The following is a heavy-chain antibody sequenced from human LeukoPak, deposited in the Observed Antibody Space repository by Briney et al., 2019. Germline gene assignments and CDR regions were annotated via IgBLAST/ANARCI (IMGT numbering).Heavy chain of an antibody. D-gene: IGHD2-2*01. CDR2: MSGNAGSI. J-gene: IGHJ1*01. CDR3: ANFHCSSTSCHLSGYFQH. Sequence: PGGSLRLSCAASGFTFSSYAMNWVRQAPGKGLQWVSTMSGNAGSIYYADSVKGRFTISRDNSKNTLYLQMNSLRGEDTAVYYCANFHCSSTSCHLSGYFQHWGQGTLVTVSS. V-gene: IGHV3-23*01. CDR1: GFTFSSYA.